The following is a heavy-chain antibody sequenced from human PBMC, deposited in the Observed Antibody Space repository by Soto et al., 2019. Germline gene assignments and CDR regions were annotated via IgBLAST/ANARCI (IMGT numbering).Heavy chain of an antibody. CDR2: IYSGGST. V-gene: IGHV3-53*02. D-gene: IGHD6-13*01. CDR3: ARDVAAPDAFDI. J-gene: IGHJ3*02. Sequence: EVQLVETGGGLIQPGGSLRLSCAASGFTVSSNCMSWVRQAPGKGLEWVSVIYSGGSTYYADSVKGRFTISRDNSKNTLYLQMNSLRAEDTAVYYCARDVAAPDAFDIWGQGTMVTVSS. CDR1: GFTVSSNC.